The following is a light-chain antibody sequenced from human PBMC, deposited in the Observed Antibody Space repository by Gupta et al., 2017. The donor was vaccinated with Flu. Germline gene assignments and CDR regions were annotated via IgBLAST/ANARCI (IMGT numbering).Light chain of an antibody. J-gene: IGLJ2*01. CDR1: SDNIGKNT. CDR3: AAWDEILNGVI. CDR2: SNH. Sequence: RVIISCSGGSDNIGKNTGHRYQQVPGAAPQLLIYSNHKRPSGVPVRFSGSKSGTSASLAISGLQSEDEADYYCAAWDEILNGVIFGGGTKLTVL. V-gene: IGLV1-44*01.